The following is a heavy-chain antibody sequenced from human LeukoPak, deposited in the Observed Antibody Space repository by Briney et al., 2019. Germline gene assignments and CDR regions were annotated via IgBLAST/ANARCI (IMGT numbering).Heavy chain of an antibody. V-gene: IGHV3-7*01. D-gene: IGHD3-10*01. Sequence: GGSLRLSCAASGFTFSSYWMSWVRRAPGKGLEWVANIKQDGSEKYYVDSVKGRFTISRDNAKNSLYLQMNSLRAEDTAVYYCARRITMVRGVIITAKYNWFDPWGQGTLVTVSS. CDR3: ARRITMVRGVIITAKYNWFDP. J-gene: IGHJ5*02. CDR1: GFTFSSYW. CDR2: IKQDGSEK.